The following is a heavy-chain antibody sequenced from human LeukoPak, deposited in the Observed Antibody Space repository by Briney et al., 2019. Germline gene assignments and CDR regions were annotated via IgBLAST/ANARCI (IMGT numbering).Heavy chain of an antibody. CDR1: GFTVSSNY. D-gene: IGHD3-22*01. V-gene: IGHV4-39*07. J-gene: IGHJ3*02. CDR3: ASSNSDSSGYYYTDAFDI. CDR2: IYYSGST. Sequence: PGGSLRLSCAASGFTVSSNYMSWIRQPPGKGLEWIGSIYYSGSTYYNPSLKSRVTISVDTSKNQFSLKLSSVTAADTAVYYCASSNSDSSGYYYTDAFDIWGQGTMVTVSS.